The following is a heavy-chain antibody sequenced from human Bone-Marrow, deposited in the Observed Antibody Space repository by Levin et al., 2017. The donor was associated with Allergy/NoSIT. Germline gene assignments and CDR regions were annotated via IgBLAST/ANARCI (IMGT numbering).Heavy chain of an antibody. D-gene: IGHD1-20*01. CDR1: GYTLTELS. V-gene: IGHV1-24*01. Sequence: PGGSLRLSCKVSGYTLTELSMHWVRQAPGKGLEWMGGFDPEDGETIYAQKFQGRVTMTEDTSTDTAYMELSSLRSEDTAVYYCATVTGTPYYYYGMDVWGQGTTVTVSS. CDR2: FDPEDGET. CDR3: ATVTGTPYYYYGMDV. J-gene: IGHJ6*02.